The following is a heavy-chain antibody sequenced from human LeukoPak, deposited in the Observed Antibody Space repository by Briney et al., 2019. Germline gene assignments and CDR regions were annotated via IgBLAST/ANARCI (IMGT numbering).Heavy chain of an antibody. V-gene: IGHV3-33*01. CDR2: IWYDGSNK. CDR3: ARVPQIRVIDY. CDR1: GFTFSSYG. D-gene: IGHD3-10*01. Sequence: LPGRSLRLSWAASGFTFSSYGXHEVXQAPGXGLEWVAVIWYDGSNKYYADSVKARLPISRDNSKNTLYLQMNSLRAEDTAVYYCARVPQIRVIDYWGQGTLVTVSS. J-gene: IGHJ4*02.